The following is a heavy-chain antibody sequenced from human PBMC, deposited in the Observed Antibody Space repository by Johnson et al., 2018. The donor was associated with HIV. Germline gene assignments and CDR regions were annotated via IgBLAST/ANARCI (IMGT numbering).Heavy chain of an antibody. CDR2: INWNGGSI. CDR3: ASTCGGDCSRGDAFDI. J-gene: IGHJ3*02. CDR1: GFTVSSNY. V-gene: IGHV3-20*04. Sequence: VQLVESGGGLIQPGGSLRLSCAASGFTVSSNYMSWVRQAPGKGLEWVSGINWNGGSIGYADSVQGRFTISRDNAKNSLYLQMNSLRAEDTAVYYCASTCGGDCSRGDAFDIWGQGTMVTVSS. D-gene: IGHD2-21*02.